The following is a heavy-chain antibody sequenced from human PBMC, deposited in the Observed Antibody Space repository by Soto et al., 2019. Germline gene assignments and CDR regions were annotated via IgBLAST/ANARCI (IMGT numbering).Heavy chain of an antibody. D-gene: IGHD3-10*01. CDR1: GYIFTSYG. CDR2: ISNYNGIT. CDR3: AESMGSTGTYVS. J-gene: IGHJ4*02. Sequence: QVELVQSGAEVKKPGASVKVSCKASGYIFTSYGISWVRQAPGEGLEWMGWISNYNGITNYAQKVQGRVTLTTDRTTSTADMELRSLRSDDTAVYYCAESMGSTGTYVSWGQGTLVTVSS. V-gene: IGHV1-18*01.